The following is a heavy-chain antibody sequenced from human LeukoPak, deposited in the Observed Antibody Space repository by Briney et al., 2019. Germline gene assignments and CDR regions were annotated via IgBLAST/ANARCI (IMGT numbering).Heavy chain of an antibody. CDR1: GFTFSSYA. D-gene: IGHD3-3*01. Sequence: GGSLRLSCAASGFTFSSYAMNWVRQAPGKGLEWVSAISGSGGSTYYADSVKGRFTISRDNSKNTLYLQMNSLRAEDTAVYFCGRDPSFAARYYYGMDVWGQGTTVTVSS. V-gene: IGHV3-23*01. CDR2: ISGSGGST. CDR3: GRDPSFAARYYYGMDV. J-gene: IGHJ6*02.